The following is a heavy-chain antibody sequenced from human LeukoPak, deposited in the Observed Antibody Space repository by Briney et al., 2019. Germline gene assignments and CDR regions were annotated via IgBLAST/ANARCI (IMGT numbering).Heavy chain of an antibody. CDR1: GFTFSSYS. Sequence: PGGSLRLSWAASGFTFSSYSMNWVRQARGNGLEWVSSISSSSSYIYYADSVKGRFTISRDNDKNSLYLQMNSLRAEDTAVYYCASGGYCSSTSCYEPYYYYGMAVWGKGPTVTVSS. D-gene: IGHD2-2*01. CDR2: ISSSSSYI. V-gene: IGHV3-21*01. J-gene: IGHJ6*04. CDR3: ASGGYCSSTSCYEPYYYYGMAV.